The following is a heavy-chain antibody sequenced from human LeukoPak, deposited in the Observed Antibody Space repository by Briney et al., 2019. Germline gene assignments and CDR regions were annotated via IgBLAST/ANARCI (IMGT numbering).Heavy chain of an antibody. Sequence: GGSLRLSCAASGFTFSSYSMNWVRQAPGKGLEWVSYISSSSSTIYYADSVKGRFTISRDNAKNSLYLQMNSLRAEDTAVYYCARDLSVVRNRSSLNWFDPWGQGTPVTVSS. CDR3: ARDLSVVRNRSSLNWFDP. CDR2: ISSSSSTI. V-gene: IGHV3-48*01. CDR1: GFTFSSYS. D-gene: IGHD6-13*01. J-gene: IGHJ5*02.